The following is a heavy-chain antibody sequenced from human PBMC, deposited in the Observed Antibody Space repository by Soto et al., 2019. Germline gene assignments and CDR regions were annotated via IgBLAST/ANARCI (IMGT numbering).Heavy chain of an antibody. Sequence: GGSLRLSCAASGFTVSSKYMSWVRQAPGKGLEWVSLIQSGGPTYYADSVKGRFTISRDTSENTLHLQMDSLRAEDTAVYYCARDDVLCDGGRCYGISLDVWGKGTTVTVSS. CDR3: ARDDVLCDGGRCYGISLDV. J-gene: IGHJ6*03. CDR2: IQSGGPT. D-gene: IGHD2-15*01. CDR1: GFTVSSKY. V-gene: IGHV3-66*01.